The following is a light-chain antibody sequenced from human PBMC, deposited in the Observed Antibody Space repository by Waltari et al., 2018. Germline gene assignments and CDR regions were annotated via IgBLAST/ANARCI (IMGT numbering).Light chain of an antibody. Sequence: MLTQTPDTLSLSPGERATLPCRASQNVISNYLAWYQQKSGLAPRLLIYVASNRATGIPDRFSGSGSGTDFTLTINSLEPEDFAIYYCQQYDKSPLTFGGGTKVEIK. J-gene: IGKJ4*01. CDR2: VAS. CDR3: QQYDKSPLT. V-gene: IGKV3-20*01. CDR1: QNVISNY.